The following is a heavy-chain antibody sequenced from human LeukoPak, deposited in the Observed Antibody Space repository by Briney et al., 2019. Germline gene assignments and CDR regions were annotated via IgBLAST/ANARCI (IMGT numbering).Heavy chain of an antibody. Sequence: GGSLGLSCAASGFTLSSYAMSWVRQAPGKGLEWVSGISGSGGSTYYADSVKGRFTISRDNSKNTLYLQMNSLRAEDTALYYCAKVVTGYWYFDYWGQGTLVTVSS. J-gene: IGHJ4*02. V-gene: IGHV3-23*01. CDR2: ISGSGGST. CDR3: AKVVTGYWYFDY. CDR1: GFTLSSYA. D-gene: IGHD3-9*01.